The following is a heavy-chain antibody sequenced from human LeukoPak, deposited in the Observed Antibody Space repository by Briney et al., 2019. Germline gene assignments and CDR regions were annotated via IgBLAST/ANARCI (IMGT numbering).Heavy chain of an antibody. CDR1: GYTFTGYY. CDR3: ARAGGAKYCSGGSYYTQYDY. V-gene: IGHV1-2*02. D-gene: IGHD2-15*01. Sequence: GASVKVSCKASGYTFTGYYMHWVRQAPGQGLEWMGWINPNSGGTNYAQKFQGRVTMTRDTSISTAYMELSRLRSDDTAVYYCARAGGAKYCSGGSYYTQYDYWGQGTLATVSS. J-gene: IGHJ4*02. CDR2: INPNSGGT.